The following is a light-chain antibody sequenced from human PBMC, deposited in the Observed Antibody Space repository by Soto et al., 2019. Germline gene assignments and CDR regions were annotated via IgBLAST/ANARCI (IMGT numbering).Light chain of an antibody. J-gene: IGLJ1*01. CDR2: GNG. Sequence: QPALTQPPSVSGAPGQRVTISCTGSSSNIGAGHDVHWYQQLPGTAPKLLIYGNGNRPSGVPERFSGSKSGTSASLAITGLQAEDEADYYCQSYDSSLSGSEVFGTGTKVTAL. V-gene: IGLV1-40*01. CDR1: SSNIGAGHD. CDR3: QSYDSSLSGSEV.